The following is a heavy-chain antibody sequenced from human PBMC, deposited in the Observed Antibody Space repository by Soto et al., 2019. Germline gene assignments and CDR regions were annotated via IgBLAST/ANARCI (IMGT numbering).Heavy chain of an antibody. CDR1: GYNFNNYW. CDR2: IDPYDSYT. CDR3: ARGSNADWYFEL. V-gene: IGHV5-10-1*01. D-gene: IGHD4-4*01. Sequence: PGESLKISCEGSGYNFNNYWISWVRQMPGKGLEWMGRIDPYDSYTNYSPSFQGHVTISVDKSISTAYLQWSSLKASDTAMYYCARGSNADWYFELWGRGTLVTVSS. J-gene: IGHJ2*01.